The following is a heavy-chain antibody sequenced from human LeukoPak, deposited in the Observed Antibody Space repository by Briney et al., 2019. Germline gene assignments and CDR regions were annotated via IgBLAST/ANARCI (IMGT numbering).Heavy chain of an antibody. V-gene: IGHV1-2*02. Sequence: ASVKVSCKASGGTFSSYAISWVRQAPGQGLEWMGWINPNSGDTNYAPKFQGRVTMTRDTSISTAYMELSRLRSDDTAVYYCASPQDSGSYRDYWGQGTLVTVSS. CDR1: GGTFSSYA. D-gene: IGHD1-26*01. CDR3: ASPQDSGSYRDY. J-gene: IGHJ4*02. CDR2: INPNSGDT.